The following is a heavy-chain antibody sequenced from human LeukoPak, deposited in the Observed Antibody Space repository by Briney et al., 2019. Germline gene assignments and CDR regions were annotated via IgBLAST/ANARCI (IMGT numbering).Heavy chain of an antibody. CDR3: ARVGSSGWHAFDI. J-gene: IGHJ3*02. V-gene: IGHV4-34*01. D-gene: IGHD6-19*01. CDR1: GGSFGDYY. Sequence: PSETLSLTCAVYGGSFGDYYWSWIRQPPGKGPEWIGEINHGGSTNYNPSLESRVTMSLDTSKNQFSLKLSSVTAADTAVYYCARVGSSGWHAFDIWGQGTMVTVSS. CDR2: INHGGST.